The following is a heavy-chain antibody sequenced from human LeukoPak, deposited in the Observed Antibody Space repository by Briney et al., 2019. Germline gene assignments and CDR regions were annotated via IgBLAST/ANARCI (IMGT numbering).Heavy chain of an antibody. CDR1: GYTFTSYG. V-gene: IGHV1-18*01. CDR2: ISAYNGNT. Sequence: ASVKVSCKASGYTFTSYGISWVRQAPGQGLEWRGWISAYNGNTNYAQKLQGRVTMTTDASTSTACMELRSLRSDDTAVYYCARVQVATIDYYYYGMDVWGQGTTVTVSS. CDR3: ARVQVATIDYYYYGMDV. J-gene: IGHJ6*02. D-gene: IGHD5-12*01.